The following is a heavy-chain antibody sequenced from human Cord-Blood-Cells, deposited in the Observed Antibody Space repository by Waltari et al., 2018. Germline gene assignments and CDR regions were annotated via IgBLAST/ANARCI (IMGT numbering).Heavy chain of an antibody. CDR3: ARDGDGYFDY. Sequence: QVQLVESGVGVVQPGRSLRLSCAASGFIFLRYSMHRVRQAPGKGLEWVAVISYDGSNKYYADSVKGRFTISRDNSKNTLYLQMNSLRAEDTAVYYCARDGDGYFDYWGQGTLVTVSS. V-gene: IGHV3-30*04. J-gene: IGHJ4*02. CDR1: GFIFLRYS. D-gene: IGHD7-27*01. CDR2: ISYDGSNK.